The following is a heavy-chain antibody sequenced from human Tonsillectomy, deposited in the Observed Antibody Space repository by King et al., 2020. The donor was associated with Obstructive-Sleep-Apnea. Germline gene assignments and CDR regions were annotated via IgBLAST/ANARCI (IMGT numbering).Heavy chain of an antibody. CDR2: IWYDGSNK. V-gene: IGHV3-33*06. Sequence: VQLVESGGGVVQPGRSLRLSCGASGFNFSNYGMHWVRQAPGKGLEWVAVIWYDGSNKYYADSVKGRFTISRDNSKNTLDLQMNSLRAEDTAGYYCAKGVGRKWGQGTLVTVSS. D-gene: IGHD1-14*01. CDR1: GFNFSNYG. CDR3: AKGVGRK. J-gene: IGHJ4*02.